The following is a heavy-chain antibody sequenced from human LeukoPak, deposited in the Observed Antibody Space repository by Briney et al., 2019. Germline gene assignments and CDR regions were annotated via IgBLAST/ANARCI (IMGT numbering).Heavy chain of an antibody. J-gene: IGHJ4*02. V-gene: IGHV4-34*01. CDR1: GKSFSGYY. Sequence: SETLSLTCTVYGKSFSGYYWTCIRQSPGKGLEWIGEINHSGSTNYNPSLKSRVSISIDTSKNQFSLKLSSVTAADTAVYYCARGRLWARRGKDDYVDYWGQGTLVTVSS. CDR3: ARGRLWARRGKDDYVDY. D-gene: IGHD5-24*01. CDR2: INHSGST.